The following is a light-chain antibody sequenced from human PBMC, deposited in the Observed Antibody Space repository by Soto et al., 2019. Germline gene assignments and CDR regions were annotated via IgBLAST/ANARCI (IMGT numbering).Light chain of an antibody. CDR2: GDS. CDR3: QSYDSSLRGWV. CDR1: SSNIGANYD. J-gene: IGLJ3*02. V-gene: IGLV1-40*01. Sequence: QSVLTQPPSVSGAPGQRVTISCTGSSSNIGANYDVHWYQHLPGTAPRLLISGDSNRPSGVPDRFSGSKSGTSASLCITGLQAEDEADYYCQSYDSSLRGWVFGGGTKLTVL.